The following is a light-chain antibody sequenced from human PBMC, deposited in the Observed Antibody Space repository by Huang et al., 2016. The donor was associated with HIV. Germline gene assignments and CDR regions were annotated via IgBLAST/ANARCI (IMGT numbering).Light chain of an antibody. Sequence: EIVLTQSPATLSLSPGDRATLSCRASQSVGVYLAWYQQKPGQAPRLLIFDASTRATGIPDRFSGSGSGTDFTLTIDSLQPDDFAIYYCQQRTKWPPVLTFGGGTRVEIK. V-gene: IGKV3-11*01. J-gene: IGKJ4*01. CDR3: QQRTKWPPVLT. CDR2: DAS. CDR1: QSVGVY.